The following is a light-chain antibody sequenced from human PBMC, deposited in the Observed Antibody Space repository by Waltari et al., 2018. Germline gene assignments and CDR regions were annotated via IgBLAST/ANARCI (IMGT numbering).Light chain of an antibody. V-gene: IGLV2-14*03. CDR3: AAYTVFATYV. CDR1: GSDIGHRDH. J-gene: IGLJ1*01. Sequence: QSALTQPASLSGSPGQSVTISCSGPGSDIGHRDHVSWYQQHPGRAPKVIIFDVSEGPSGVSNRFSGSKSVNTAFLTIADLQSEDEADYYCAAYTVFATYVFGTGTKVTVL. CDR2: DVS.